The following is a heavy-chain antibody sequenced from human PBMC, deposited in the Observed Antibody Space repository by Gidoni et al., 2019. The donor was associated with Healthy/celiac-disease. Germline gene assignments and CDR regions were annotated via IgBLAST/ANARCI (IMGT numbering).Heavy chain of an antibody. CDR1: GFTFSSYG. D-gene: IGHD3-22*01. J-gene: IGHJ4*02. CDR2: IKQDGSEK. V-gene: IGHV3-7*01. Sequence: EVQLVESGGGLVQPGGSLRLSCAASGFTFSSYGMSWVRQAPGKGLEWVANIKQDGSEKYYVDSVKGRFTISRDNAKNSLYLQMNSLRAEDTAVYYCARIIYDSDYWGQGTLVTVSS. CDR3: ARIIYDSDY.